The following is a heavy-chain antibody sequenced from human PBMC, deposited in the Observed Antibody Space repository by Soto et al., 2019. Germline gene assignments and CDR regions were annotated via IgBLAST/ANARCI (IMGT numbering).Heavy chain of an antibody. CDR3: ARGAYDILPGYYNTQIHAHSQNLDY. V-gene: IGHV3-33*01. Sequence: QVQLVESGGGVVQPGRSLRLSCAASGFTFSSYGMHWVRQAPGKGLEWVAVIWYDGSNKYYADSVKGRFTISRDNSKNTLYLQMNSLRAEDTAVYYCARGAYDILPGYYNTQIHAHSQNLDYWGQGTLVTVSS. D-gene: IGHD3-9*01. CDR1: GFTFSSYG. CDR2: IWYDGSNK. J-gene: IGHJ4*02.